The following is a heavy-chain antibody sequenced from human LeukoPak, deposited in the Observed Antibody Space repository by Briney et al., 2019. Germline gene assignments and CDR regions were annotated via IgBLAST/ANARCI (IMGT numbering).Heavy chain of an antibody. CDR2: IYYSGST. J-gene: IGHJ4*02. D-gene: IGHD2-15*01. CDR1: GGSINNYY. Sequence: SETLSHTCTVSGGSINNYYWSWIRQPPGKGLEWIGYIYYSGSTNYNPSLKNRVTMSVDTSKNQFSLNLTSVTAADTAVYYCARKGGTFDYWGQGTLVTVSS. CDR3: ARKGGTFDY. V-gene: IGHV4-59*08.